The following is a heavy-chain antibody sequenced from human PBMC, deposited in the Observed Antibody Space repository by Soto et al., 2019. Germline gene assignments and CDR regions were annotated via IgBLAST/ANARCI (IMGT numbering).Heavy chain of an antibody. Sequence: ASVKGSCKASGYTLTGYYMHWVRQAPGQGLEWMGWINPNSGGTNYAQKFQGWVTMTRDTSISTAYMELSRLRSDDTAVYYCARGFGASSGGPLLISQVPEYCSGGSCKPSLMDVWG. D-gene: IGHD2-15*01. CDR2: INPNSGGT. CDR1: GYTLTGYY. J-gene: IGHJ6*02. CDR3: ARGFGASSGGPLLISQVPEYCSGGSCKPSLMDV. V-gene: IGHV1-2*04.